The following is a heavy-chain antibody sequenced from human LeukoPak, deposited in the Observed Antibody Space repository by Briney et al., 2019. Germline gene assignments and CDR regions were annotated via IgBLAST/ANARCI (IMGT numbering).Heavy chain of an antibody. J-gene: IGHJ4*02. CDR1: GFTFCDYY. V-gene: IGHV3-11*04. CDR3: ARDSGGYGYSGSYYGLDC. CDR2: ISGSGSTI. D-gene: IGHD1-26*01. Sequence: GGSLRLSCAASGFTFCDYYMSWIRQAPGKGLEWVSYISGSGSTIYYADSVKGRFTISRDNAKNSLYLQMNSLRAEDSAVYYCARDSGGYGYSGSYYGLDCWGQGTLVTVSS.